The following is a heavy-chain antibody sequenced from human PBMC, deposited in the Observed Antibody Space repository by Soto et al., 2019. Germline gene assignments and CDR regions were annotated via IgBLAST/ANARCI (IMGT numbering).Heavy chain of an antibody. J-gene: IGHJ4*02. D-gene: IGHD1-20*01. CDR3: AKDRAYKHIRYFFDD. CDR2: INAGNGNT. CDR1: GYTFTSYV. Sequence: ASVKVSCKASGYTFTSYVLHWVRQAPGQSFEWMGWINAGNGNTKYSQKFQGRVTFTRDTSATTAYMELSSLRSEDTAVYYCAKDRAYKHIRYFFDDWGQGALVTLSS. V-gene: IGHV1-3*01.